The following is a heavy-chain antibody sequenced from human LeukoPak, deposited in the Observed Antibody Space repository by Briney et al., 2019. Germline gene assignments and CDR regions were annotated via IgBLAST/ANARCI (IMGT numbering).Heavy chain of an antibody. V-gene: IGHV4-59*01. J-gene: IGHJ4*02. D-gene: IGHD3-22*01. Sequence: SETLSLTCTASGGSISSYYWSWIRQPPGKGLEWIGYIYYSGSTNYNPSLKSRVTISVDTSKNQFSLKLSSVTAADTAVYYCARVHYDSSGYRKFDYWGQGTLVTVSS. CDR1: GGSISSYY. CDR2: IYYSGST. CDR3: ARVHYDSSGYRKFDY.